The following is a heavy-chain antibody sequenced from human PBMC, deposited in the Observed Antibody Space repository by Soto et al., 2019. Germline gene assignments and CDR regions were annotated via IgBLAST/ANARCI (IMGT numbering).Heavy chain of an antibody. CDR1: GYTFTSYG. CDR3: ARDRVEMATIRMFDY. D-gene: IGHD5-12*01. CDR2: ISAYYGNT. V-gene: IGHV1-18*04. Sequence: QVQLVQSGAEVKKPGASVKVSCKASGYTFTSYGISWVRQAPGQGLEWMGWISAYYGNTNYAQSLQDRVTMTTDTSTSTAFMELRSLRSDDTAVYYCARDRVEMATIRMFDYWGQGTLVTVSS. J-gene: IGHJ4*02.